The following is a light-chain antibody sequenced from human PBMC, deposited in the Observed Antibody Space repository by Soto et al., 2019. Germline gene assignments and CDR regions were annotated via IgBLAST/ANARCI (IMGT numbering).Light chain of an antibody. CDR1: QSVSSN. J-gene: IGKJ1*01. V-gene: IGKV3-15*01. Sequence: EIVMTQSPATLSVSPGERATLSCRASQSVSSNLAWDQQKPGQAPRLLIYGASTRATGIPARFSGSGSGTEFTLTISSLQYEDFAVYYCQQYNNWTPLTFGQGTKVEIK. CDR3: QQYNNWTPLT. CDR2: GAS.